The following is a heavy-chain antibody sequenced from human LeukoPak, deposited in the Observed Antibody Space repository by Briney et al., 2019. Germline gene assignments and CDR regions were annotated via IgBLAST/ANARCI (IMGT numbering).Heavy chain of an antibody. CDR2: TRNKANSYTT. CDR3: AREVRRDGYGGRLWYFDY. D-gene: IGHD5-24*01. CDR1: GFTFSDHY. Sequence: QPGGSLRLSCAASGFTFSDHYMDWVRQAPGKGLEWVGRTRNKANSYTTEYAASVKGRFTISRDDSKNSLYLQMNSLKTEDTAVYYCAREVRRDGYGGRLWYFDYWGQGTLVTVSS. V-gene: IGHV3-72*01. J-gene: IGHJ4*02.